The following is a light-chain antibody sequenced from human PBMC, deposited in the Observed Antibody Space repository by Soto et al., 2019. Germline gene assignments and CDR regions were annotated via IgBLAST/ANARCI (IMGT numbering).Light chain of an antibody. CDR1: QSISSW. V-gene: IGKV1-5*01. CDR2: DAS. Sequence: DTQMSQFTSSLSASVGGRVTITCRASQSISSWLAWYQQKPGKAPKLLIYDASSLESGVPSRFSGSGSGTEFTLTISSLQPDDFATYYCQQYNSYSITFGQGTRLEI. CDR3: QQYNSYSIT. J-gene: IGKJ5*01.